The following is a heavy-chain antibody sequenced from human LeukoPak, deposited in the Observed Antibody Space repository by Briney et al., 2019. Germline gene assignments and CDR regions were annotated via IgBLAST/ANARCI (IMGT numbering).Heavy chain of an antibody. Sequence: GGSLRLSCAASGFTVSSNYMSWVRQAPGKGLEWVSVIYSGGSTYYADSVKGRFTISRDNSKNTLYLQMNSLRAEDTAVYYCARVGYYYYMDVWGKGTTVTISS. CDR2: IYSGGST. CDR3: ARVGYYYYMDV. V-gene: IGHV3-53*01. D-gene: IGHD3-10*01. J-gene: IGHJ6*03. CDR1: GFTVSSNY.